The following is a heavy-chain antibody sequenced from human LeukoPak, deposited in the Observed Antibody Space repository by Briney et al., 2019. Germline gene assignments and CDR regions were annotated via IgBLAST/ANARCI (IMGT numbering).Heavy chain of an antibody. CDR2: IKQDGTEK. D-gene: IGHD6-19*01. V-gene: IGHV3-7*01. CDR1: GFTFTSYY. Sequence: AGGSLTLTCAASGFTFTSYYMSWIRQAPGKGLEGVANIKQDGTEKDYVDSVKGRFTISRDNDKSSVYLQMNSLSVEDTAVYYCARQWKWFDPWGQGTLVTVSS. J-gene: IGHJ5*02. CDR3: ARQWKWFDP.